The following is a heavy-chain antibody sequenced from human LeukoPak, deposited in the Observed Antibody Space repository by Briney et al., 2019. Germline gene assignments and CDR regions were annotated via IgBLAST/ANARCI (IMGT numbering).Heavy chain of an antibody. Sequence: PSETLSLTCTVSGGSISSYYWSWIRQPPGKGLEWIGYIYYSGSTNYNPSLKSRVTISVDTSKNQFSLKLSSVTAADTAVYYCARAYYYGSGSYAFDTWGQGTMVTVSS. V-gene: IGHV4-59*01. CDR1: GGSISSYY. D-gene: IGHD3-10*01. J-gene: IGHJ3*02. CDR3: ARAYYYGSGSYAFDT. CDR2: IYYSGST.